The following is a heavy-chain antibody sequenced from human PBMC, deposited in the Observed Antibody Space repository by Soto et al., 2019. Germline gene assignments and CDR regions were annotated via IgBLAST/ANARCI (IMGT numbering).Heavy chain of an antibody. Sequence: QVQLVESGGGVVQPGRSLRLSCAASGFTFSSYGMHWVRQAPGKGLEWVAVISNDGSNKYYADSVKGRFTISRDNSKNTLYLQRNSLRAEDTAVYYCAKGQEGITIFGVVNYGMDVWGQRTTVTVSS. V-gene: IGHV3-30*18. D-gene: IGHD3-3*01. CDR2: ISNDGSNK. CDR1: GFTFSSYG. CDR3: AKGQEGITIFGVVNYGMDV. J-gene: IGHJ6*02.